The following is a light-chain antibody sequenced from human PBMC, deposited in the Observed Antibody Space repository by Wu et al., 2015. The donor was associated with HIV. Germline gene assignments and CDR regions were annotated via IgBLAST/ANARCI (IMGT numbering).Light chain of an antibody. CDR1: QSVSSRS. Sequence: EIVMTQSPATLSVSPGERVTLSCRASQSVSSRSVAWYQQKPGQAPRLLIYGASSRATGIPDRFSGSGSGTDFTLTISRLEPEDLAVFYCQQYGGSPPTFGQGTKVEIK. V-gene: IGKV3-20*01. CDR2: GAS. CDR3: QQYGGSPPT. J-gene: IGKJ1*01.